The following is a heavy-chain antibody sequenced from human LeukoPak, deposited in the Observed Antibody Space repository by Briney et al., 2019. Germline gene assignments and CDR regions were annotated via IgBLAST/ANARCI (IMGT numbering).Heavy chain of an antibody. CDR3: AGLPGTGLYYFDY. J-gene: IGHJ4*02. CDR2: ISGSGGTT. Sequence: GGSLRLSCAASGFTFSNYGMSWVRQAPGKGLEWVSAISGSGGTTYYADSVKGRFTISRDNSENTLYLQMNSLRAEDTAVYYCAGLPGTGLYYFDYWGQGTLVTVSS. CDR1: GFTFSNYG. V-gene: IGHV3-23*01. D-gene: IGHD1-1*01.